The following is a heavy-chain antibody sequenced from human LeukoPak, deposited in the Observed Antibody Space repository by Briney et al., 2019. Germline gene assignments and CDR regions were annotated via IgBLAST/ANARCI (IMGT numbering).Heavy chain of an antibody. CDR3: AKSGAMVRGASKYYFDY. Sequence: GGSLRLSCVASGFTFSRHGMNWVRQAPGKGLEWVSGISPSGDIKYYVDSVKGRFTVSRDNSKNTLYLQINSLRDEDTAVYYCAKSGAMVRGASKYYFDYWGQGTLVTVSS. CDR1: GFTFSRHG. J-gene: IGHJ4*02. D-gene: IGHD3-10*01. V-gene: IGHV3-23*01. CDR2: ISPSGDIK.